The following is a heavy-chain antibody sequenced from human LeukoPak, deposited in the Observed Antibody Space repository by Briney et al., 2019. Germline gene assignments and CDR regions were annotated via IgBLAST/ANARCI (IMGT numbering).Heavy chain of an antibody. CDR1: GLTFSDSY. V-gene: IGHV3-11*01. CDR3: ARDVDDYVWGSYRYTDY. J-gene: IGHJ4*02. Sequence: PGGSLRLSCAASGLTFSDSYIGWIRQPPGKGMGWVPYISGSGSTIYYADSVKGRFTISRDNAKNSLYLQMNSLRAEDTAVYYCARDVDDYVWGSYRYTDYWGQGTLVTVSS. CDR2: ISGSGSTI. D-gene: IGHD3-16*02.